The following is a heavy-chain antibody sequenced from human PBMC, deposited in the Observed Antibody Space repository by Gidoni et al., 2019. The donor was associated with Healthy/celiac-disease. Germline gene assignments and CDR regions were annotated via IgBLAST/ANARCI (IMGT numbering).Heavy chain of an antibody. V-gene: IGHV3-15*01. D-gene: IGHD2-2*01. J-gene: IGHJ4*02. CDR2: IKSNTDVGTT. Sequence: APGKGLEWVGRIKSNTDVGTTDYAAPVKGRCTISRDDSKHTLYLQMNSLKTEDTAVYDWTPVPCSTVTSYDLDYWGQGTLVTVSS. CDR3: TPVPCSTVTSYDLDY.